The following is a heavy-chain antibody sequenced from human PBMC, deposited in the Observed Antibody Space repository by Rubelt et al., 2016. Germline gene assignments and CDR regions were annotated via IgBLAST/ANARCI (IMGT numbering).Heavy chain of an antibody. J-gene: IGHJ4*02. D-gene: IGHD6-13*01. Sequence: EVQLLESGGGLVQPGGSLRLSCAASGFTFSSYAMSWVRQAPGKGLEWVSAISGSGGSTYYADSVKGRFTISRYNSKNTLYLQMNSRRAEDTAVYYCARVGDSSSLNQFDYWGQGTLVTVSS. CDR1: GFTFSSYA. CDR2: ISGSGGST. V-gene: IGHV3-23*01. CDR3: ARVGDSSSLNQFDY.